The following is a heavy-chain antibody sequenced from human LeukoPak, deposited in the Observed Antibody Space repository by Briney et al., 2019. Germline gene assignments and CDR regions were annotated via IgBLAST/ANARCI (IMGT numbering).Heavy chain of an antibody. J-gene: IGHJ3*02. Sequence: PGGSLRLSCAASGFTVSSNYMNWVRQAPGKGLEWVSAISGSGDNTYYADSVKGRFTISRDNSKNTLYLQMNSLRAEDTAVYYCAKELMTAAAGTVGFDIWGQGTMVTVSS. V-gene: IGHV3-23*01. CDR3: AKELMTAAAGTVGFDI. CDR2: ISGSGDNT. D-gene: IGHD6-13*01. CDR1: GFTVSSNY.